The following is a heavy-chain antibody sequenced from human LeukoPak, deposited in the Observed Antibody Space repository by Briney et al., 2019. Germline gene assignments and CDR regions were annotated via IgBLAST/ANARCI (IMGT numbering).Heavy chain of an antibody. D-gene: IGHD6-6*01. J-gene: IGHJ4*02. Sequence: SETLSLTCTVSGGSISSSSYYWGWIRQPPGKGLEWIGSIYYSGSTYYNPFLKSRVTISVDTSKNQFSLKLSSVTAADTAVYYCARQGAGTARSFDYWGQGTLATVSS. V-gene: IGHV4-39*01. CDR3: ARQGAGTARSFDY. CDR1: GGSISSSSYY. CDR2: IYYSGST.